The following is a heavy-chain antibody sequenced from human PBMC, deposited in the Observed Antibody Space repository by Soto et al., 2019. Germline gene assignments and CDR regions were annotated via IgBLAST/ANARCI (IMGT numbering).Heavy chain of an antibody. CDR2: IHPGDSDT. Sequence: GESLKISCQGSGYSFTNYWVGWVRQIPGRGLEWMGIIHPGDSDTRYSPFFQGQVTISADKSISTAYLQWSSLKASDTAMYYCSRHNRYSSTWFEGWFDPWGQGTLVTVSS. J-gene: IGHJ5*02. D-gene: IGHD6-13*01. CDR3: SRHNRYSSTWFEGWFDP. V-gene: IGHV5-51*01. CDR1: GYSFTNYW.